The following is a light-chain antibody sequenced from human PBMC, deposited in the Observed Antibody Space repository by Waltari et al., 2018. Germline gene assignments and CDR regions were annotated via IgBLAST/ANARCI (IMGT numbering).Light chain of an antibody. CDR2: DVT. Sequence: QSALTHPRSVSGSPGQSVTISCPGTSSVFGGYNYVSWYHHHPGKAPTLIIYDVTKRPSGVPDRFSASKSDNTASLTISGLQAEDEADYYCCSYAGSITFWVFGGGTKLTVL. CDR3: CSYAGSITFWV. CDR1: SSVFGGYNY. V-gene: IGLV2-11*01. J-gene: IGLJ3*02.